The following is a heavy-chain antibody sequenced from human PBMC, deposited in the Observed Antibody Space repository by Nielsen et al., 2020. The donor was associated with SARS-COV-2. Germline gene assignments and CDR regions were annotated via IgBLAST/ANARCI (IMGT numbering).Heavy chain of an antibody. CDR2: INPNSAGT. CDR3: ARDEYNYGYNWFDT. V-gene: IGHV1-2*06. J-gene: IGHJ5*02. Sequence: ASVKVSCKASGYTFTSYYIHWVRQAPGQGLEWMGRINPNSAGTNYAQRFKGRVTLTTDTSISTAYMDLSRLRSDDTAVYYCARDEYNYGYNWFDTWGQGTLVTVSS. D-gene: IGHD5-18*01. CDR1: GYTFTSYY.